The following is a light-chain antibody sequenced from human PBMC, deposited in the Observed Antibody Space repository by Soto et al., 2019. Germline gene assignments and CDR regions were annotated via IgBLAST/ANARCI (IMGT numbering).Light chain of an antibody. CDR2: GAS. V-gene: IGKV3-15*01. Sequence: EIVMTQSPATLSVSPGERATLSCRASQSVSSTLAWYQQKPGKAPRLLISGASTRSTGISARFSGSRSGTEFTLTISSLQSEDFAVYYCQQYNNWPYTFGQGTKLEIK. CDR1: QSVSST. J-gene: IGKJ2*01. CDR3: QQYNNWPYT.